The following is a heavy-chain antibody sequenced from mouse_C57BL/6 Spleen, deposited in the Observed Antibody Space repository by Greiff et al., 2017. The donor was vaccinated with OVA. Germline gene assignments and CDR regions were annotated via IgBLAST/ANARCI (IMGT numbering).Heavy chain of an antibody. CDR1: GYTFTNYW. D-gene: IGHD2-2*01. Sequence: QVQLQQSGAELVRPGTSVKMSCKASGYTFTNYWIGWAKQRPGHGLEWIGDIYPGGGYTNYNEKFKGKATLTADKSSSTAYMQISSLTSEDSAIYYCARRGGYDGYFDVWGTGTTVTVSS. J-gene: IGHJ1*03. CDR2: IYPGGGYT. CDR3: ARRGGYDGYFDV. V-gene: IGHV1-63*01.